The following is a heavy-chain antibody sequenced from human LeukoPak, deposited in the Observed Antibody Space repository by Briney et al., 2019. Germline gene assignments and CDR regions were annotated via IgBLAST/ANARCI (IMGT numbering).Heavy chain of an antibody. J-gene: IGHJ4*02. CDR1: GDSISNKNFY. D-gene: IGHD6-25*01. V-gene: IGHV4-39*01. CDR3: AAAFDY. CDR2: TYYGGDT. Sequence: SETLSLTCTVSGDSISNKNFYWGWIRQPPGKGLEWIGNTYYGGDTYYNPSLKSRVTISVDTSKNQFSLELNSVTAADTAVYYCAAAFDYWGQGILVTVSS.